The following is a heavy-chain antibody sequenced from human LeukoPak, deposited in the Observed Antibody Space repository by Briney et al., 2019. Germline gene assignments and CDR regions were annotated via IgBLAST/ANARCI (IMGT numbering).Heavy chain of an antibody. Sequence: PGGSLRLSCAASGFTFDDYAMHWVRHAPGKGLEWVSGISWNSGSIGYADSVKGRFTISRDNAKNSLYLQMNSLRAEDTALYYCAKDMDPVTVYCSSTSCYHGDYYYGMDVWGQGTTVTVSS. CDR3: AKDMDPVTVYCSSTSCYHGDYYYGMDV. D-gene: IGHD2-2*01. CDR2: ISWNSGSI. CDR1: GFTFDDYA. J-gene: IGHJ6*02. V-gene: IGHV3-9*01.